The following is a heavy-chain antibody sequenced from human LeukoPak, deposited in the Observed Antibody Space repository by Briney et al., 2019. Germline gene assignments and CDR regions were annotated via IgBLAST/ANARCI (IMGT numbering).Heavy chain of an antibody. V-gene: IGHV3-11*03. CDR2: ISSSSSYT. J-gene: IGHJ4*02. CDR3: AGNRNYRSIDEKVDYFDY. CDR1: GFTFSDYY. Sequence: GGSLRLSCAASGFTFSDYYMSWIRQAPGKGLEWVSYISSSSSYTNYADSVKGRFTISRDNAKNSLYLQMNSLRAEDTAVYYCAGNRNYRSIDEKVDYFDYWGQGTLVTVSS. D-gene: IGHD6-6*01.